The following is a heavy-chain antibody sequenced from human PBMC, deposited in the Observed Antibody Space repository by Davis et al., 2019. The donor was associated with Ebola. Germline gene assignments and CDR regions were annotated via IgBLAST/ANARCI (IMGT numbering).Heavy chain of an antibody. D-gene: IGHD4-17*01. V-gene: IGHV3-73*01. CDR1: GFTFSDSA. Sequence: GGSLRLSCAASGFTFSDSAMHWVRQASGKGLEWVGRIRSKSNSYATTYAASVKGRFIISRDDSKNTAYLQMNSLKIEDTAVYYCTTLSTVTTMYFDLWGRGTLVTVSS. CDR2: IRSKSNSYAT. CDR3: TTLSTVTTMYFDL. J-gene: IGHJ2*01.